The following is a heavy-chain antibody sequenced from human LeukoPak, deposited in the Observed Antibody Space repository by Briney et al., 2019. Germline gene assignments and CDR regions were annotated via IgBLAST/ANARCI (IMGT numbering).Heavy chain of an antibody. J-gene: IGHJ4*02. CDR2: ISGSGGST. D-gene: IGHD3-22*01. Sequence: GGSLRLSCAASGFTFSSYAMSWVRQAPGKGLEWVSAISGSGGSTYYADSVKGRFTISRDNSKNTLYLQMNSLRAEDTAVYYCAKDEHYYDSSGYYVYWGQGTLVTVSS. CDR3: AKDEHYYDSSGYYVY. V-gene: IGHV3-23*01. CDR1: GFTFSSYA.